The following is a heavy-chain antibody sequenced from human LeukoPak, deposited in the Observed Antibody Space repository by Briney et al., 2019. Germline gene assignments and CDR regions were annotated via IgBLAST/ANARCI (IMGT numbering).Heavy chain of an antibody. D-gene: IGHD3-22*01. CDR3: ARIVVADFDY. CDR1: GGSISSSSYY. Sequence: SETLSLTCTVSGGSISSSSYYWGWIRQPPGEGLEWIGGIYSSGSTYYNPSLKSRVTISVDTSKNQFSLKLSSVTAADTAVYYCARIVVADFDYWGQGTLVTVSS. V-gene: IGHV4-39*01. J-gene: IGHJ4*02. CDR2: IYSSGST.